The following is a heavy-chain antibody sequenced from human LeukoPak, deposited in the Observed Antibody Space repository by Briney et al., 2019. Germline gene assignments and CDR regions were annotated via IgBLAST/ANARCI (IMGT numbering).Heavy chain of an antibody. V-gene: IGHV4-39*01. D-gene: IGHD4-17*01. Sequence: SETLSLTCTVSGGSISSSTYYWGWIRQPPGKGLEWIGSIYYSGRTYNNPSLKSRVTIFVDTSKNHFSLKLSSVTATDTAVYYCARTYGDYDDAFDVWGQGTMVTVSS. CDR2: IYYSGRT. CDR3: ARTYGDYDDAFDV. J-gene: IGHJ3*01. CDR1: GGSISSSTYY.